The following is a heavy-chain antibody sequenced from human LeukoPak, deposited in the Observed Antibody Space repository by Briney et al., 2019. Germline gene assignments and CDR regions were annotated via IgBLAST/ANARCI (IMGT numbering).Heavy chain of an antibody. CDR1: GGSISSDY. Sequence: PSETLSLTCTVSGGSISSDYWSWIRQPAGKGLEWIGRIYTSGSTNYNPSLKSRVTMSVDTSKNQFSLKLTSVTAADTAVYYCARDAIAAASIYAFDIWGQGQWSPSLQ. CDR2: IYTSGST. J-gene: IGHJ3*02. D-gene: IGHD6-13*01. CDR3: ARDAIAAASIYAFDI. V-gene: IGHV4-4*07.